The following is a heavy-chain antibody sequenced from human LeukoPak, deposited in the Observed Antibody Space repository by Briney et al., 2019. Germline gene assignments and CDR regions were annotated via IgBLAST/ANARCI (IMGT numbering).Heavy chain of an antibody. CDR3: ARQATYYYDSSGYYPPDY. Sequence: SETLSLTCTVSGGSISSRSYYWGWIRQPPGKGLEWIGSMYYSGRTYYNPSLKSRETISVDTSKNHFSLKLSSVTAADTAVYYCARQATYYYDSSGYYPPDYWGQGTLVTVSS. J-gene: IGHJ4*02. CDR2: MYYSGRT. D-gene: IGHD3-22*01. CDR1: GGSISSRSYY. V-gene: IGHV4-39*01.